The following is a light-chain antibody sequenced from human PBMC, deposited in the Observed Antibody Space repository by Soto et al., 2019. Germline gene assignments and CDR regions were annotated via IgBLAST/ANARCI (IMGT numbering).Light chain of an antibody. Sequence: QSALTQPASVSGSPGQSITISCTGTSSDVGGYNYVSWYQLHPGKAPRLMIFDVSNRPSGVSNRFSGSKSGNTASLSISGLQDEDEADYYCSSFRTGTVYVFGTGTKLTVL. CDR2: DVS. J-gene: IGLJ1*01. CDR3: SSFRTGTVYV. CDR1: SSDVGGYNY. V-gene: IGLV2-14*03.